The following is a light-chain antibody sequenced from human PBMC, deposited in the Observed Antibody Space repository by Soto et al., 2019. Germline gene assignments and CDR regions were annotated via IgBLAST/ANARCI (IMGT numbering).Light chain of an antibody. CDR3: HPYGHLPSIT. Sequence: DIQMTQSPSSLSASVGDRVTITCQASQDISNYLNWYQQKPGKAPKLLIYDASNLETGVPSRFSGSGSGTDFTFTISSLQPEAIATYCCHPYGHLPSITFGPGTTVDIK. CDR2: DAS. V-gene: IGKV1-33*01. CDR1: QDISNY. J-gene: IGKJ3*01.